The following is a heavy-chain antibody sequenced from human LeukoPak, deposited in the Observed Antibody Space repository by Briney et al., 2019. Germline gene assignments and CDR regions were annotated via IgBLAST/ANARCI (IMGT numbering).Heavy chain of an antibody. CDR2: ISSSSSTI. Sequence: GGSLRLSCAASGFTFSNYWMSWVRQAPGKGLEWVSYISSSSSTIYYADSVKGRFTISRDNAKNSLYLQMNSLRAEDTAVYYCARDGGSNYVYGMDVWGQGTTVTVSS. CDR3: ARDGGSNYVYGMDV. J-gene: IGHJ6*02. V-gene: IGHV3-48*01. D-gene: IGHD4-11*01. CDR1: GFTFSNYW.